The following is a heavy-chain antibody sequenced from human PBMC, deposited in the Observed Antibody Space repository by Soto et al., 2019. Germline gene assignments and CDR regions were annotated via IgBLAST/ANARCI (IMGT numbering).Heavy chain of an antibody. CDR3: ASAGRVATHRGNDAFDI. J-gene: IGHJ3*02. CDR1: GYTFTRYE. Sequence: ASVKVSCKASGYTFTRYEINWVRQATGRGLERRGWMDPNSGNTGYGQKFQGRVTMTRDTSISTAYMELSSRRSEDTAVYYCASAGRVATHRGNDAFDIWGQGTMVTVSS. V-gene: IGHV1-8*01. CDR2: MDPNSGNT. D-gene: IGHD5-12*01.